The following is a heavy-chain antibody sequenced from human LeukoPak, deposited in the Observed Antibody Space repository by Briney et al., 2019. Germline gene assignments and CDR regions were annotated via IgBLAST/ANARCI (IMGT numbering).Heavy chain of an antibody. CDR3: ETYDFWSGYYDY. CDR1: GFTFSSYW. CDR2: INSDGSST. V-gene: IGHV3-74*01. D-gene: IGHD3-3*01. J-gene: IGHJ4*02. Sequence: SGGSLRLSCAASGFTFSSYWMHWVRQAPGKGLVCVSRINSDGSSTSYADSVKGRFTISRVNAKNTLYLQMNSLRAEDTAVYYCETYDFWSGYYDYCGQGTLVTVSS.